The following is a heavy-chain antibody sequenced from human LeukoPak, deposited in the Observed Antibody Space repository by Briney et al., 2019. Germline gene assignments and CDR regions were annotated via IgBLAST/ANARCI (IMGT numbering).Heavy chain of an antibody. D-gene: IGHD5-24*01. Sequence: GGSLRLSCAASGFIFNNYAMSWVRQAPGKGLGWVANIKQDGSEKDYFESVKGRFTISRDNAKKSLYLQMNNLRAEDTAVYYCVRNRGWQQFDCWGQGTLVTVSS. J-gene: IGHJ4*02. CDR2: IKQDGSEK. CDR3: VRNRGWQQFDC. CDR1: GFIFNNYA. V-gene: IGHV3-7*01.